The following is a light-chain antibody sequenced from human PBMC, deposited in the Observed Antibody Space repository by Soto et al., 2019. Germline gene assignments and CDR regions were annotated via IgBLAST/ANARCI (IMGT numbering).Light chain of an antibody. CDR2: LNSDGSH. Sequence: QLVLTQSPSASASLGASVKLTCTLSSGHSNYAIAWHQQQPEKGPRYLMKLNSDGSHTKGDGIPDRFSGSSSGAERYLTIPSLQSEDEADYYCQTWGTGIVVFGGGTKVTVL. V-gene: IGLV4-69*01. CDR1: SGHSNYA. J-gene: IGLJ2*01. CDR3: QTWGTGIVV.